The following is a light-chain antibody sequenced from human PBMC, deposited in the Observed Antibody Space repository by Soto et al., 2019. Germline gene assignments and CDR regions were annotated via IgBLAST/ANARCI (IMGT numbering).Light chain of an antibody. J-gene: IGKJ4*01. Sequence: DIQMTLSPSSLSASVGDRVSITCRASQSISNFLNWYQQKPGKAPKVLIYAASSLQSGVPARFSGSGSGTDFTLTISTLQPEDFATYYCQQSYSTPLTFGGGTKVEI. CDR1: QSISNF. CDR3: QQSYSTPLT. CDR2: AAS. V-gene: IGKV1-39*01.